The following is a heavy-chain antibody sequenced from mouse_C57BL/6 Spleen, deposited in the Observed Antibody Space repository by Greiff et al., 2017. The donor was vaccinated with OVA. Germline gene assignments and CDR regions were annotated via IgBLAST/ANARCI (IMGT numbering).Heavy chain of an antibody. D-gene: IGHD1-1*01. CDR2: ISYDGSN. J-gene: IGHJ3*01. CDR1: GYSITSGYY. Sequence: VQLQQSGPGLVKPSQSLSLTCSVTGYSITSGYYWNWIRQFPGNKLEWMGYISYDGSNNYNPSLKNRIAITRDTSKNQFFLKLNSVTTEDTATYYCATGGSSSWFAYWGQGTLVTVSA. V-gene: IGHV3-6*01. CDR3: ATGGSSSWFAY.